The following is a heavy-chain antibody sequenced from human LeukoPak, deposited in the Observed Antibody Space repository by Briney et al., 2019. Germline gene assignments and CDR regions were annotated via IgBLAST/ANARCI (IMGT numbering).Heavy chain of an antibody. D-gene: IGHD5-12*01. CDR2: IWYDGSNK. J-gene: IGHJ4*02. CDR1: GFTFSTYG. CDR3: ARGFDSGYDFGY. V-gene: IGHV3-33*01. Sequence: PGRSLRLSCAASGFTFSTYGMHWVRQAPGKGLEWVAVIWYDGSNKYYIDSVRGRFTISRDNSRNTLYLQMNSLRAEDTAVYYCARGFDSGYDFGYWGQGTLVPVSS.